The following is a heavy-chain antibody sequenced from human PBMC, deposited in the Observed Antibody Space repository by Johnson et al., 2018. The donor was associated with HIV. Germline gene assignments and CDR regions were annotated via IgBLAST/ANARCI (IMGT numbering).Heavy chain of an antibody. CDR3: ARAPKGGDYGEGAFDI. Sequence: QVHLVESGGGLVKPGGSLRLSCVASGFTFSDYYMTWIRQAPGKGLEWVSYIDSSGSIICSADSVQGRFTIPRDNAKNSLYLQMNRLRAEDTAVYYCARAPKGGDYGEGAFDIWGQGTMVTVSS. J-gene: IGHJ3*02. CDR1: GFTFSDYY. D-gene: IGHD4-17*01. V-gene: IGHV3-11*04. CDR2: IDSSGSII.